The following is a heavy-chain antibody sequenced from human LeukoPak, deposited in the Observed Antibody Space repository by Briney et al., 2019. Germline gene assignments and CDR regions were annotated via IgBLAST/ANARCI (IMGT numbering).Heavy chain of an antibody. J-gene: IGHJ5*02. V-gene: IGHV4-30-4*01. CDR3: ARDRSRPRGVIMWFDP. CDR2: IYYSGST. D-gene: IGHD3-10*01. Sequence: PSQTLSLTCTVSGGSISSGDYYWSWIRQPPGKGLEWIGYIYYSGSTYYNPSLKSRVTISVDTSKNQFSLKLSSVTAADTAVYYCARDRSRPRGVIMWFDPWGQGTLVTVSS. CDR1: GGSISSGDYY.